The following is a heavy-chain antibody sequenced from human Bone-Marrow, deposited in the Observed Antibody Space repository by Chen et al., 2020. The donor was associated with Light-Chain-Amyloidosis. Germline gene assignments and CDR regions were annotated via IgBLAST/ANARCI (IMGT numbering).Heavy chain of an antibody. CDR2: IYYSGST. D-gene: IGHD3-10*01. Sequence: QLQLQESGPGLVKPSETLSLTCAVSGGSIRSSSYSWGWIRQPPGKGLEWIGSIYYSGSTNYNPSHKSRFTISVDTSKNQFSLKLSSVTAADTAVYYCERASYGSGSYYTPFDYWGQGTLVTVSS. V-gene: IGHV4-39*01. J-gene: IGHJ4*02. CDR3: ERASYGSGSYYTPFDY. CDR1: GGSIRSSSYS.